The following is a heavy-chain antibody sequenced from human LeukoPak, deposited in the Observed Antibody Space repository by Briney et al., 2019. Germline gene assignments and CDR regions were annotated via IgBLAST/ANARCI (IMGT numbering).Heavy chain of an antibody. J-gene: IGHJ4*02. D-gene: IGHD1-1*01. CDR2: ISSSDSSI. CDR3: ARQQPRVQLDY. V-gene: IGHV3-48*03. CDR1: GFTFSRYE. Sequence: AGGSLRLSCAASGFTFSRYEMNWVRQAPGKGLEWVSYISSSDSSIYYADSVKGRFTISRDNAKNSLYLQMNSLRAEDTAVYYCARQQPRVQLDYWGQGTLVTASS.